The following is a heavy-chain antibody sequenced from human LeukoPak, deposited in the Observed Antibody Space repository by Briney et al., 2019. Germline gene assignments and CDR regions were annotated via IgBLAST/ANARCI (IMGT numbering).Heavy chain of an antibody. CDR2: INPNGGRT. D-gene: IGHD4-11*01. Sequence: ASVKVSCKASENTFTNYYMHWVRQAPGQGLEWLGLINPNGGRTASAQNFQGRVTMTRDTSTTTLYLELSSLRSDDTAVYYCAILGGGGLQKPLFDYWGQGTLVTVSS. J-gene: IGHJ4*02. V-gene: IGHV1-46*01. CDR1: ENTFTNYY. CDR3: AILGGGGLQKPLFDY.